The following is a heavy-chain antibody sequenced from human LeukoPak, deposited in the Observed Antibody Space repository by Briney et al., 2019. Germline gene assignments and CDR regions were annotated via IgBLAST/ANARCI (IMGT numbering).Heavy chain of an antibody. CDR1: GFTFSSYG. V-gene: IGHV3-30*02. CDR2: IRYDGSNK. D-gene: IGHD3-10*01. CDR3: ARLLWFGELSHAFDI. J-gene: IGHJ3*02. Sequence: QAGGSLRLSCAASGFTFSSYGMHWVRQTPGKGLEWVTFIRYDGSNKYYADSVKGRFTISRDNSKNTLYLQMNSLSAEDTAVYYCARLLWFGELSHAFDIWGQGTMVTVSS.